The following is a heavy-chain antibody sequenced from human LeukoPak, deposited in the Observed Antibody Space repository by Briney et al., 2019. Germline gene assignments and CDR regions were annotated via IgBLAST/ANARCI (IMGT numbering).Heavy chain of an antibody. CDR3: AKDSRIVVGPIDY. V-gene: IGHV3-23*01. Sequence: GGSLRLSCAASGFTFSSYAMSWVRQAPGKGLEWVSAISGSGGSTYYADSVKGRFTISRDNAKNSLYLQMNSLRAEDTALYYCAKDSRIVVGPIDYWGQGTLVTVSS. J-gene: IGHJ4*02. CDR1: GFTFSSYA. CDR2: ISGSGGST. D-gene: IGHD3-22*01.